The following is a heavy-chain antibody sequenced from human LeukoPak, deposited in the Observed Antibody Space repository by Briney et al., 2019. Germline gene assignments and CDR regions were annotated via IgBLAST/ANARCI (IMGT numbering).Heavy chain of an antibody. J-gene: IGHJ6*02. V-gene: IGHV4-4*07. Sequence: SETLSLTCTVSGGSISSYYWSWTRQPAGKGLEWIGRIYTSGSTNYNPSLKSRVTMSVDTSKNQFSLKLSSVTAADTAVYYCAKGPELLTWYGKDVWGQGTTVTVSS. CDR2: IYTSGST. CDR3: AKGPELLTWYGKDV. CDR1: GGSISSYY. D-gene: IGHD1-14*01.